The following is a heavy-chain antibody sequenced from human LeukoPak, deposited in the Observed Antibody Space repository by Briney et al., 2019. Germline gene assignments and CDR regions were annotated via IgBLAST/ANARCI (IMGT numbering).Heavy chain of an antibody. CDR2: ISGSGGST. V-gene: IGHV3-23*01. J-gene: IGHJ4*02. CDR3: AKDGNYGDQDY. CDR1: GFTLSSYA. D-gene: IGHD4-17*01. Sequence: PGGSLRLPCAASGFTLSSYAMSWVRQAPGKGLEWVSAISGSGGSTYYAGSVKGRFTISRDNSKNTLYLQMNSLRAEDTAVYYCAKDGNYGDQDYWGQGTLVTVSS.